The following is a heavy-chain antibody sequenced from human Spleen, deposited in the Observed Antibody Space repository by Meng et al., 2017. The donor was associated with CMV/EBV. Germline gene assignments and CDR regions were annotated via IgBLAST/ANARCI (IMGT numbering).Heavy chain of an antibody. J-gene: IGHJ4*02. CDR3: ARDLYGDYVGFGY. D-gene: IGHD4-17*01. V-gene: IGHV3-23*03. Sequence: CAASGFTFSSYAMSWVRQAPGKGLDWVSVIDSGAGSTYYADSVKGRFTMSRDNSKNTLYLQMNSLRAEDTAVYYCARDLYGDYVGFGYWGQGTLVTVSS. CDR1: GFTFSSYA. CDR2: IDSGAGST.